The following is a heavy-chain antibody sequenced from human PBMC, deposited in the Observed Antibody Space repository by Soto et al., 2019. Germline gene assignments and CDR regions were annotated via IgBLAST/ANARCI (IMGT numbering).Heavy chain of an antibody. V-gene: IGHV4-34*01. J-gene: IGHJ6*02. CDR2: ITHSGST. Sequence: QVQLQQWGAGLLKPSETLSLTCAVYGGSFSGDYWCWIRQPPGKGLECIGEITHSGSTNYNPSLKRRVTISVDTAKNQFSLKLRSVTAADTAVYYCARDHRVVVTATLTYYYSYCMDVWGQGTTFTVAS. CDR3: ARDHRVVVTATLTYYYSYCMDV. D-gene: IGHD2-21*02. CDR1: GGSFSGDY.